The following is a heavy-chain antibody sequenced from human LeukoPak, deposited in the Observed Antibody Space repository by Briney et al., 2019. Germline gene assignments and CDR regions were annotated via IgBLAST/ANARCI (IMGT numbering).Heavy chain of an antibody. CDR1: GFTPSNFC. V-gene: IGHV3-7*01. CDR2: IKQDGSEK. CDR3: ATVRIVVVPAARALDY. Sequence: PRRSLRPSCAVSGFTPSNFCMSWVRHGPGKGLEWVANIKQDGSEKSYADSAKGRFTISRDNAKKSVYLQMNSLRAEDTAVYYCATVRIVVVPAARALDYWGQGTLVTVSS. D-gene: IGHD2-2*01. J-gene: IGHJ4*02.